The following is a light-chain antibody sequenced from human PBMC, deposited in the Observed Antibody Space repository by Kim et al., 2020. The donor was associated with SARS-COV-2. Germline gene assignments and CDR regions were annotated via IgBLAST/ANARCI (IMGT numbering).Light chain of an antibody. V-gene: IGKV3-15*01. CDR1: QSVSSN. CDR2: GAS. CDR3: QQYNNWPTYT. J-gene: IGKJ2*01. Sequence: VAPGERATRSCRASQSVSSNLAWYQQKPGQAPRLLIYGASTRATGIPARFSGSGSGTEFTITISSLQSEDFAVYYCQQYNNWPTYTFGQGTKLEI.